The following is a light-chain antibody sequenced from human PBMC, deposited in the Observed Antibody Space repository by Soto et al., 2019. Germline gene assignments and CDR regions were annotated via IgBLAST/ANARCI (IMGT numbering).Light chain of an antibody. CDR1: QYIGSN. J-gene: IGKJ1*01. CDR3: QQYNGLLWT. CDR2: GAV. V-gene: IGKV3-15*01. Sequence: EIVMTQSPATLSMSPGERATLSCRASQYIGSNLAWYQQRPGQAPRLLIYGAVTRATGIPARFSGRGSGTEFTPTITRLQSEDFVVYDCQQYNGLLWTFGQGTKVDIK.